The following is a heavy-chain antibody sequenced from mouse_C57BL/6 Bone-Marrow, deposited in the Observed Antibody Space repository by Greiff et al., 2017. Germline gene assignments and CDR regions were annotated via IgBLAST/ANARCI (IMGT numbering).Heavy chain of an antibody. Sequence: GVDFSRYWMSWVRRAPGKGLEWIGEINPDSSTINYAPSLKDKFIISRDNAKNTLYLQMSKVRSEGTALYYCARPCFGWYFDVWGTGTTVTVSS. CDR3: ARPCFGWYFDV. D-gene: IGHD3-1*01. J-gene: IGHJ1*03. CDR2: INPDSSTI. V-gene: IGHV4-1*01. CDR1: GVDFSRYW.